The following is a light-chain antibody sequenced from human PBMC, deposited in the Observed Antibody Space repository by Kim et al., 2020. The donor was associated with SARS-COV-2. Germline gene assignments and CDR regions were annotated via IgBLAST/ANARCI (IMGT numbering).Light chain of an antibody. CDR3: QSYDSSNWV. V-gene: IGLV6-57*01. Sequence: TVTISYTRSSGSIAGNYVQWYQQRPGSSPPPVIYEDNQRPSEVPARFSGSIDSSANSASLSISGLKTEDEADYYCQSYDSSNWVFGGGTQLTVL. CDR1: SGSIAGNY. CDR2: EDN. J-gene: IGLJ3*02.